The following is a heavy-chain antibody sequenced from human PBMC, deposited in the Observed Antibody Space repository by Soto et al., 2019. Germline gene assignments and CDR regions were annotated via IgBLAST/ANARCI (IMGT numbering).Heavy chain of an antibody. CDR2: IYYSGST. J-gene: IGHJ4*02. CDR1: GGSVSSGSYD. Sequence: SETLPLTCTVSGGSVSSGSYDWSWIRQPPGKGLEWIGYIYYSGSTNYNPSLKSRVTISVDTSKNQFSLKLSSVTAADTAVYYCAREGGWGPNSSGSFSDYWGQGTLVTVSS. D-gene: IGHD3-22*01. V-gene: IGHV4-61*01. CDR3: AREGGWGPNSSGSFSDY.